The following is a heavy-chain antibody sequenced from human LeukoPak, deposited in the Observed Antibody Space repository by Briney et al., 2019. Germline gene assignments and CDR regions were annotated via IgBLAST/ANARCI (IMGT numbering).Heavy chain of an antibody. V-gene: IGHV4-59*01. D-gene: IGHD6-13*01. CDR1: DGAITGCY. Sequence: VKPSETLSLTCTVSDGAITGCYWGWIRQPPGKGLDWIGHLHYGGSTNYNPSLKSRVTISVDTSKNHFSLKLSSVTAADTAVYYCARGYSTSWTYYFDYWGQGALVTVSS. J-gene: IGHJ4*02. CDR2: LHYGGST. CDR3: ARGYSTSWTYYFDY.